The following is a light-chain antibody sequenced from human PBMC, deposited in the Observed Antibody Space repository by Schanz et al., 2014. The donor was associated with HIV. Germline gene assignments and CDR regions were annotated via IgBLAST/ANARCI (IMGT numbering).Light chain of an antibody. J-gene: IGLJ2*01. CDR2: DVD. CDR3: GSYTTSDTLI. CDR1: SSDIGGYNY. Sequence: QSVLTQPASVSGSPGQSITISCTGTSSDIGGYNYVSWYQQPPGKAPKLILYDVDNRPAGVSNRFSGSKSGNTASLTISGLRAEDEASYYCGSYTTSDTLIFGGGTKLTVL. V-gene: IGLV2-14*03.